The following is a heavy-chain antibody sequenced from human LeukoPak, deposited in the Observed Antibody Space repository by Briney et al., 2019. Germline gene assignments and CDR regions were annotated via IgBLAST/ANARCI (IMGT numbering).Heavy chain of an antibody. Sequence: SETLSLTCAVYGGSFSGYYWSWIRQPPGKGLEWIGEINHSGSTNYNPSLKSRLTISVDTSKNQFSLKLTSVTAADTAVYYCARQTGSGLFILPGGQGTLVTVSS. CDR2: INHSGST. J-gene: IGHJ4*02. V-gene: IGHV4-34*01. CDR3: ARQTGSGLFILP. CDR1: GGSFSGYY. D-gene: IGHD3/OR15-3a*01.